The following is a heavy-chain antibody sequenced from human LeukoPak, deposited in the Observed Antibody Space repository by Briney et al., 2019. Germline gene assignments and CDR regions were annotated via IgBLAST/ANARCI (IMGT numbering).Heavy chain of an antibody. CDR3: AKDFLAYYDSSGYYNAPDY. Sequence: GGSLRLSCAASGFTFDDCTMHWVRQAPGKGLEWVSLISWDGGSTYYADSVKGRFTISRDNSKNSLYLQMNSLRTEDTALYYCAKDFLAYYDSSGYYNAPDYWGQGTLVTVSS. CDR2: ISWDGGST. V-gene: IGHV3-43*01. D-gene: IGHD3-22*01. J-gene: IGHJ4*02. CDR1: GFTFDDCT.